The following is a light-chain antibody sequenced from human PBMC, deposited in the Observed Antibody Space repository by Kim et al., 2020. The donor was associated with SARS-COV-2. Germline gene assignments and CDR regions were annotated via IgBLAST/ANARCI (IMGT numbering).Light chain of an antibody. CDR1: QGIRND. J-gene: IGKJ4*01. CDR3: LQVYSYPFT. CDR2: AAS. Sequence: AIQMTQSPSSLYASVGDRVTITCRASQGIRNDLGWYHQRPGRAPKLLIYAASSLQSGVPSRFSGSGSGTDFTLTISSLQPEDFATYSCLQVYSYPFTFGGGTKVDIK. V-gene: IGKV1-6*01.